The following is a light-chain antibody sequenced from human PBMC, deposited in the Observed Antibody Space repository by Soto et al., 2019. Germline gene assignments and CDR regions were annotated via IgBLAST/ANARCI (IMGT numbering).Light chain of an antibody. V-gene: IGKV4-1*01. CDR3: QQYYSTPIT. J-gene: IGKJ5*01. CDR2: WAS. CDR1: QSVLYSSNNKNY. Sequence: IVMTQSPDSLAVSLGERSTINCKSSQSVLYSSNNKNYLAWYQQKPGQPPKLLIYWASTRESGVPDRFSGSGSGTDFTLAISSLQAEDAAVYYCQQYYSTPITFGQGTRLEIK.